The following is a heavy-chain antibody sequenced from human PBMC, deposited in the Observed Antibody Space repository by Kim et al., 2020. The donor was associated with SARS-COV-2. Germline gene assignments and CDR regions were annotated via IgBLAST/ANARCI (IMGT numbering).Heavy chain of an antibody. V-gene: IGHV1-46*01. J-gene: IGHJ6*02. CDR1: GYTFTSYY. D-gene: IGHD3-10*01. Sequence: ASVKVSCKASGYTFTSYYMHWVRQAPGQGLEWMGIINPSGGSTSYAQKFQGRVTMTRDTSTSTVYMELSSLRSEDTAVYYCARGPAAAVVYYGSGCYDNYYYGIGGWGQGATVTLCS. CDR3: ARGPAAAVVYYGSGCYDNYYYGIGG. CDR2: INPSGGST.